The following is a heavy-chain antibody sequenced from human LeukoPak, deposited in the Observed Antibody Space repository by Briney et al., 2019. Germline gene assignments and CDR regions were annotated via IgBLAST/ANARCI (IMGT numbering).Heavy chain of an antibody. D-gene: IGHD6-19*01. CDR3: RAAVAGDYFDL. CDR2: IRSKADSYTT. V-gene: IGHV3-73*01. Sequence: GGSLRLSCAASGFTLSGAAMHWVRQASGKGLEWLGRIRSKADSYTTAYAASVKGRFTVSRDDSKNTAYLQMNSLKTEDTAVYYCRAAVAGDYFDLWGRGTPVTVSS. CDR1: GFTLSGAA. J-gene: IGHJ2*01.